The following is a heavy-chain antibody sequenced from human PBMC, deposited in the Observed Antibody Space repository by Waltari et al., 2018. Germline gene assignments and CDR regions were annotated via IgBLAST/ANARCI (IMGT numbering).Heavy chain of an antibody. V-gene: IGHV2-5*02. Sequence: QITLKESGPTLVKPTQTLTLTCNFSGFSLSTSGVGVGWIRQPPGKALGWLALSYWDDDEQYSPSLRTRLTITKDTSKNQVVLTMAKMDPVDTGTYYCGVLLTTIKTFHHWGQGTLVTVSS. CDR3: GVLLTTIKTFHH. J-gene: IGHJ4*02. CDR2: SYWDDDE. CDR1: GFSLSTSGVG. D-gene: IGHD5-12*01.